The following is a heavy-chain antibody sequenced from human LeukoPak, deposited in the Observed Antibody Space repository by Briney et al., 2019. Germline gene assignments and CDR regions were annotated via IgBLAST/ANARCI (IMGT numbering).Heavy chain of an antibody. Sequence: SETLSLTCTVSGGSISSSSYYWGWIRQPPGKGLEWIGSIYYSGSTYYNPSLKSRVTISVDTSENQFSLKLSSVTAADTAVYYCARDRGGSYVDYWGQGTLVTVSS. CDR2: IYYSGST. CDR1: GGSISSSSYY. D-gene: IGHD1-26*01. V-gene: IGHV4-39*07. J-gene: IGHJ4*02. CDR3: ARDRGGSYVDY.